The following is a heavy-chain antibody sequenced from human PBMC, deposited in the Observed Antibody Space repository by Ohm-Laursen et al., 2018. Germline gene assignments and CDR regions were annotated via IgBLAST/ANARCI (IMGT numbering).Heavy chain of an antibody. J-gene: IGHJ4*02. CDR3: ARDNDGDYEDNFDC. D-gene: IGHD4-17*01. Sequence: SLRLSCAASGFTFSGYWMTWVRQAPGKGLVLVANIKEDGSEQNYVDSVKGRFTISRDNAKNSLYLQMNSLRADDTAVYYCARDNDGDYEDNFDCWGQGTMVTVSS. CDR1: GFTFSGYW. V-gene: IGHV3-7*01. CDR2: IKEDGSEQ.